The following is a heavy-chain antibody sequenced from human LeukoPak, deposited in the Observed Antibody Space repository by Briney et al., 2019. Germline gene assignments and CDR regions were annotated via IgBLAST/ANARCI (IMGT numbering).Heavy chain of an antibody. Sequence: GGSLRLSCAASGFTFSRYWMSWVRQAPGKGLEWVANVKQDGSDKYYVDSVKGGFTISRDNAKNSLYLQMNSLGADDTAVYYCARDNSGSYDFWGQGTLVTVSS. CDR2: VKQDGSDK. CDR3: ARDNSGSYDF. V-gene: IGHV3-7*01. J-gene: IGHJ4*02. D-gene: IGHD3-10*01. CDR1: GFTFSRYW.